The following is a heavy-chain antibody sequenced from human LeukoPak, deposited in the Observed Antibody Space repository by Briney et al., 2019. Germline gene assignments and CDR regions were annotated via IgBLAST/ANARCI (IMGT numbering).Heavy chain of an antibody. J-gene: IGHJ6*03. D-gene: IGHD4-17*01. CDR1: GGSISGGSYY. CDR3: ARKNDYGDSYYMDV. V-gene: IGHV4-31*03. Sequence: SQTLSLTCTVSGGSISGGSYYWGWIRQHPGKGLEWIAYIHNTGKTDYNPSLKSRIIISLDTSKNRFSLRLSSVTAADTALYYCARKNDYGDSYYMDVSGKGTTVTVSS. CDR2: IHNTGKT.